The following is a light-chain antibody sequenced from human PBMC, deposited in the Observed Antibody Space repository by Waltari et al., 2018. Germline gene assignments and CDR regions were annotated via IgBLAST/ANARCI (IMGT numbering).Light chain of an antibody. J-gene: IGLJ2*01. CDR2: EVT. Sequence: PALTQPASVSGSPGQSSTISCTGSSNDIGNSNHVCWYQQPPGKAPRPIISEVTEQPSGVSDRFSGSKSGNTASLTISGLQAEDEADYYCLSYTTRISFVFGGGTKLSVL. CDR1: SNDIGNSNH. V-gene: IGLV2-23*02. CDR3: LSYTTRISFV.